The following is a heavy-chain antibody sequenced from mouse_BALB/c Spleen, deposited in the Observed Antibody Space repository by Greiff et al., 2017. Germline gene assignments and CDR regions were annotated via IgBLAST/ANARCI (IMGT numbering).Heavy chain of an antibody. CDR1: GFTFSSYA. Sequence: EVKLMESGGGLVKPGGSLKLSCAASGFTFSSYAMSWVRQSPEKRLEWVAEISSGGSYTYYPDTVTGRFTISRDNAKNTLYLEMSSLRSEDTAMYYCARDGNVYYAMDYWGQGTSVTVSS. CDR3: ARDGNVYYAMDY. V-gene: IGHV5-9-4*01. J-gene: IGHJ4*01. CDR2: ISSGGSYT. D-gene: IGHD2-1*01.